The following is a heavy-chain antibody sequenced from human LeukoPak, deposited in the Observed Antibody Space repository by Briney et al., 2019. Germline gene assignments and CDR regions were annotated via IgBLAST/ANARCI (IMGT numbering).Heavy chain of an antibody. V-gene: IGHV3-7*01. D-gene: IGHD6-13*01. CDR1: GFTFSSYW. J-gene: IGHJ4*02. CDR3: ARDRIAAAGLSFDY. CDR2: IKQDGSEK. Sequence: GGSLRLSCAASGFTFSSYWMSWVRQAPGKGLEWVANIKQDGSEKYYVDSVKGRFTISRDNAKNSLYLQMNSLRAEDTAVYYCARDRIAAAGLSFDYWGQGTLVTVSS.